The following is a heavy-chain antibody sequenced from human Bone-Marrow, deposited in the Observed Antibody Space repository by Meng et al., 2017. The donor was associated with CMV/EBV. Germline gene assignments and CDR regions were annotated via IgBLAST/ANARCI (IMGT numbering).Heavy chain of an antibody. CDR2: INPNSGGT. CDR1: GYTFIGYY. Sequence: ASVKVSCKASGYTFIGYYMHWVRQAPGQGLEWMGWINPNSGGTNSAQKFQGRVTMTRDTSISTAYMELSRLRSDDTAVYYCARGAVLRFLEWLHYYYYYGMDVWGQGTTVTVSS. J-gene: IGHJ6*02. D-gene: IGHD3-3*01. V-gene: IGHV1-2*02. CDR3: ARGAVLRFLEWLHYYYYYGMDV.